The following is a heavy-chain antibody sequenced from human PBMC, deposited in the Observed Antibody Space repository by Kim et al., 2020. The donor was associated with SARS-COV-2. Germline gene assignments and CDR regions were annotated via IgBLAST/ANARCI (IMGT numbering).Heavy chain of an antibody. J-gene: IGHJ5*02. CDR3: ARDGPREVLTGSEARGNWFDP. CDR1: GYTFTGYY. CDR2: INPNSGGT. V-gene: IGHV1-2*02. D-gene: IGHD3-9*01. Sequence: ASVKVSCKASGYTFTGYYMHWVRQAPGQGLEWMGWINPNSGGTNYAQKFQGRVTMTRDTSISTAYMELSRLRSDDTAVYYCARDGPREVLTGSEARGNWFDPWGQGTLVTVSS.